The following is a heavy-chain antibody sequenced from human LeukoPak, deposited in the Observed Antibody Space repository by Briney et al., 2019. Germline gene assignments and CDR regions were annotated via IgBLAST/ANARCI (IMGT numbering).Heavy chain of an antibody. CDR2: IRYDRSKQ. Sequence: PGGSLRLSCAASGFLFRDYGMNWVRQAPGKGLEWVTFIRYDRSKQYYADSVKGRFTISKDNSKNTVSLQMNSLRVEDTAIYYCAKDGVNYDFWNGYFDHWGQGALVTVSS. CDR1: GFLFRDYG. D-gene: IGHD3-3*01. CDR3: AKDGVNYDFWNGYFDH. V-gene: IGHV3-30*02. J-gene: IGHJ4*02.